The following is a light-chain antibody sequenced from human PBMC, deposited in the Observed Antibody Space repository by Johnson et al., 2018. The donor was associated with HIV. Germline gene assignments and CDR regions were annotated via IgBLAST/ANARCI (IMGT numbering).Light chain of an antibody. CDR2: ENN. CDR1: RSNTGRNY. J-gene: IGLJ1*01. Sequence: QSVLTQPPSVSAAPGQKVTIYCSGSRSNTGRNYASWYQQLPGTAPKLLIYENNKRPSGIPDRFSCSKSGTSVTLCITGLQTGDEVDYYCGTWDSNLSAGVFGTGTKVTVL. CDR3: GTWDSNLSAGV. V-gene: IGLV1-51*02.